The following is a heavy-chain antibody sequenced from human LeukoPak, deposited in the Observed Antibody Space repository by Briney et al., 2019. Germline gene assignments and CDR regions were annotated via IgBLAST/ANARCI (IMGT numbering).Heavy chain of an antibody. J-gene: IGHJ3*02. D-gene: IGHD2-2*01. Sequence: ASQTLSLTCTVSGVSITSDKYYWSWFRQRPGKGLEWIGYMYYSGTPSYNPSLKSRVSISVDTSRSHFSLKLSSVTAADTAVYYCATPFCGTISCLDVFDIWSQGTMATVSS. V-gene: IGHV4-31*03. CDR3: ATPFCGTISCLDVFDI. CDR1: GVSITSDKYY. CDR2: MYYSGTP.